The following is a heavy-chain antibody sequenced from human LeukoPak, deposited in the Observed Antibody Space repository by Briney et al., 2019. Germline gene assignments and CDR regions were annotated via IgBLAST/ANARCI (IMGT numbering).Heavy chain of an antibody. V-gene: IGHV3-9*01. CDR1: GFSLSDYG. J-gene: IGHJ4*02. CDR2: ISWNSGSI. D-gene: IGHD3-22*01. Sequence: QSGGSLRLSSGVSGFSLSDYGVNWVRQAPRKGLQWVSGISWNSGSIGYGDSVKGRFTISRDNAKSSLYLQMNSLRAEDTALYYCAKDIGSSYPGFRFDYWGQGTLVTVSS. CDR3: AKDIGSSYPGFRFDY.